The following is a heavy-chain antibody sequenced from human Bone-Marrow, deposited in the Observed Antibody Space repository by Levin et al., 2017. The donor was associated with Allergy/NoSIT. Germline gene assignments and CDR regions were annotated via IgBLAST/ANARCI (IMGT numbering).Heavy chain of an antibody. J-gene: IGHJ6*03. CDR1: GYTFTGYY. CDR3: ARDNYVDINYYMDV. D-gene: IGHD5-12*01. Sequence: GGSLRLSCKASGYTFTGYYMHWVRQAPGQGLEWMGWINPNSGGTNYAQKFQGRVTMTRDTSISTAYMELSRLRSDDTAVYYCARDNYVDINYYMDVWGKGTTVTVSS. CDR2: INPNSGGT. V-gene: IGHV1-2*02.